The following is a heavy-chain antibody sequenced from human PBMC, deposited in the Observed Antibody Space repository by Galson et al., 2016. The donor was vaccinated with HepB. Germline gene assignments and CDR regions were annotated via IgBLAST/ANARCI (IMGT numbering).Heavy chain of an antibody. Sequence: SVKVSCKASGDTFSDYIIGWVRQAPGQGLEWMGAIIPFLNTVHYAQNFQGRITITADGSMTAAYMELSSLRSEETAVYYCATKRGLRAFEVWGQGTMVTVSS. CDR2: IIPFLNTV. CDR3: ATKRGLRAFEV. J-gene: IGHJ3*01. V-gene: IGHV1-69*13. D-gene: IGHD1-1*01. CDR1: GDTFSDYI.